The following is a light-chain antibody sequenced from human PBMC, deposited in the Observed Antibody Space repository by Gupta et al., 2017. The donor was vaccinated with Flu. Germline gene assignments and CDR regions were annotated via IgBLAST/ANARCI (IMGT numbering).Light chain of an antibody. J-gene: IGKJ1*01. CDR3: QQYNTDLCT. CDR2: NGS. CDR1: QSLSNC. Sequence: PSTLSASVGDRVTITCRASQSLSNCLAWYQQKPGKAPTLLIYNGSVLESGVPSRFSGSGSGTEFTLTITTLQPEDCAIYYCQQYNTDLCTFGQGTKVEI. V-gene: IGKV1-5*03.